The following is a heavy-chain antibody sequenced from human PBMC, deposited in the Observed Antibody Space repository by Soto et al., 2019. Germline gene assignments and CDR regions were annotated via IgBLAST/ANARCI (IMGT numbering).Heavy chain of an antibody. CDR1: GGSISSSSYY. D-gene: IGHD5-12*01. Sequence: QLQLQESGPGLVKPSETLSLTCTVSGGSISSSSYYWGWIRQRPGKGLEWIGSIYYSGRTYYNPSLKSRVTISVDTSKNQFSLKLSSVTAADTAVYYCARLMGMAIDYWGQGTLVTVSS. CDR3: ARLMGMAIDY. V-gene: IGHV4-39*01. J-gene: IGHJ4*02. CDR2: IYYSGRT.